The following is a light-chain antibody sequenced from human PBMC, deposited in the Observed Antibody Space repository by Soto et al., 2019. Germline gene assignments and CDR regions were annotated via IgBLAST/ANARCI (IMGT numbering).Light chain of an antibody. CDR2: DAY. V-gene: IGKV3-11*01. Sequence: EVVLTQSPVTLSLSPGERATLSCRASQSFRGLLAWYQQKPGQAPRLLIYDAYNRATGIPPRFSGSGSGTDFTLTISSLQPEDFATYYCQQSYSTPPITFGQGTRLEI. CDR3: QQSYSTPPIT. J-gene: IGKJ5*01. CDR1: QSFRGL.